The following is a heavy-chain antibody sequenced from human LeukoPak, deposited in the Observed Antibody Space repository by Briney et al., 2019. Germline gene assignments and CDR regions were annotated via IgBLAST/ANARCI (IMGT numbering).Heavy chain of an antibody. CDR2: ISGSGGNT. D-gene: IGHD5-18*01. CDR3: ARALSYSYGSIDF. V-gene: IGHV3-23*01. J-gene: IGHJ4*02. Sequence: PGGSLTLSCAASGFTFSSYAMSWVRQAPGKGLEWVSAISGSGGNTYYADSVKGRFTNSRDNSKNTLYLQMNSLRAEDTAVYYCARALSYSYGSIDFWGQGTLVIVSS. CDR1: GFTFSSYA.